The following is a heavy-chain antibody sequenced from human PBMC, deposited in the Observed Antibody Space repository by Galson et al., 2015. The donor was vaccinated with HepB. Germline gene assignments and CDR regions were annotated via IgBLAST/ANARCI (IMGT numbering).Heavy chain of an antibody. CDR1: GGSFSGYH. CDR2: INHSGST. Sequence: ETLSLTCAVYGGSFSGYHWSWVRQPPGKGLEWIGDINHSGSTNYNPSLKSRVTISIDTSRNQFSLKVSFVTAADTAVYYCARHSKKYYDFWSGPTGNWFDPWGQGTLVTVSS. J-gene: IGHJ5*02. V-gene: IGHV4-34*01. D-gene: IGHD3-3*01. CDR3: ARHSKKYYDFWSGPTGNWFDP.